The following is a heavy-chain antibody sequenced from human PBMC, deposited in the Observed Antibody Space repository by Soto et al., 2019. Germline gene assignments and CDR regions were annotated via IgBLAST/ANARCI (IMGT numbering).Heavy chain of an antibody. V-gene: IGHV4-59*01. CDR3: ARTRRDTIFGVVIFGWFDP. CDR1: GGSFSDNY. CDR2: VYSSGRT. J-gene: IGHJ5*02. D-gene: IGHD3-3*01. Sequence: QVQLQQSGPGLVRPSETLSLTCTVSGGSFSDNYWHWLRQSPGKGLEWIGDVYSSGRTNYNPSFGSRVTMSIDTPKNQFALNLTSVTAADTAVYYCARTRRDTIFGVVIFGWFDPWGQGARVSVSS.